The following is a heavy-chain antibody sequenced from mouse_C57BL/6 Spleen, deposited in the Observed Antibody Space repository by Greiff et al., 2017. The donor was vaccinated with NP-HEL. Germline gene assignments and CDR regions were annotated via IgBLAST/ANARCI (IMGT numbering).Heavy chain of an antibody. D-gene: IGHD1-1*01. CDR1: GYAFSSYW. CDR2: IYPGDGDT. Sequence: QVQLQQSGAELVKPGASVKISCKASGYAFSSYWMNWVKQRPGKGLEWIGQIYPGDGDTNYNGKFKGKATLTADKSSSTAYMQLSSLTSEDSAVYFGARSTTVGEGYYFDYWGQGTTLTVSS. J-gene: IGHJ2*01. V-gene: IGHV1-80*01. CDR3: ARSTTVGEGYYFDY.